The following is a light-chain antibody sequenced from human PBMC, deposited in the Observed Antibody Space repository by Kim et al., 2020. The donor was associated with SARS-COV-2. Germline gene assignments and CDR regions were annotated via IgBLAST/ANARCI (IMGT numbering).Light chain of an antibody. CDR2: DTS. CDR3: QQYNSYSPYT. J-gene: IGKJ2*01. Sequence: ASLRDRVTITCRASPSISTWLAWYQQKPGKAPKLLIYDTSSLESGVPSRFSGRGSGTEFTLTISSLQPDDFATYYCQQYNSYSPYTFGQGTKLEI. V-gene: IGKV1-5*01. CDR1: PSISTW.